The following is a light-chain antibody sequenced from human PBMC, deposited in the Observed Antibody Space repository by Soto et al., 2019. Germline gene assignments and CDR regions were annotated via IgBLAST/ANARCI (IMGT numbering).Light chain of an antibody. V-gene: IGLV1-44*01. CDR1: SSNIGSNT. CDR2: SNS. J-gene: IGLJ1*01. Sequence: QSVLTQPPSASGTLGQGVTISCSGSSSNIGSNTVNWYQHLPGTAPKVLIYSNSQRPPGVPDRFSGSKSGTSASLAISGLQSEDEADYYCAARDDSLNGYVFGTGTKVTVL. CDR3: AARDDSLNGYV.